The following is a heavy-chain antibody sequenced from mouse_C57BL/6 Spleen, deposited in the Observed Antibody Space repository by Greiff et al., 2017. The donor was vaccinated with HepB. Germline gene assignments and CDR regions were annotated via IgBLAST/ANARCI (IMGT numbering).Heavy chain of an antibody. V-gene: IGHV1-81*01. J-gene: IGHJ2*01. CDR2: IYPRSGNT. CDR3: ARLIDGYPFDY. Sequence: QVQLQQSGAELARPGASVKLSCKASGYTFTSYGISWVKQRTGQGLEWIGEIYPRSGNTYYNEKFKGKATLTADKSSCTAYMERRSLTSEDSAVYFCARLIDGYPFDYWGQGTTLTVAS. CDR1: GYTFTSYG. D-gene: IGHD2-3*01.